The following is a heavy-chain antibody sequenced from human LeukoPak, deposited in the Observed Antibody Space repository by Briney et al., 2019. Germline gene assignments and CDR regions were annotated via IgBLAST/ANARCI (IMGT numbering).Heavy chain of an antibody. D-gene: IGHD4-23*01. J-gene: IGHJ4*02. CDR2: ISYDGSNK. V-gene: IGHV3-30*03. CDR3: ARELVSDYDY. Sequence: GGSLRLSCAASGFTFSGYGMLWVRQAPGKGLEWVAVISYDGSNKYYADSVRGRFTISRDNAKNSLYLQMNSLRAEDTAVYYCARELVSDYDYWGQGTLVTVSS. CDR1: GFTFSGYG.